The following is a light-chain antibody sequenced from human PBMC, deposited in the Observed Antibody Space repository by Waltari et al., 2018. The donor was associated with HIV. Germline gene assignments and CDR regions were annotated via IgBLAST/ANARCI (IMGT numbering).Light chain of an antibody. V-gene: IGLV2-8*01. CDR3: SSNAGSNRRV. Sequence: QSALTQPPSASGSPGQSVTISCTGTSSDVGGYNYVSWYQQHPGKAPKLMIYEVSKRPSVVPDRFSGSKSGNTASLTVSGLQAEDAADYYCSSNAGSNRRVFGGGTKLTVL. CDR1: SSDVGGYNY. J-gene: IGLJ3*02. CDR2: EVS.